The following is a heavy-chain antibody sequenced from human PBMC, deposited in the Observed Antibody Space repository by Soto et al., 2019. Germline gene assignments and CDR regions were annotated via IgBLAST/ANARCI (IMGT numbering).Heavy chain of an antibody. Sequence: GCLRLSCAASGFSFSSYWMTWVRQAPGKGLEWVANIKQDGREKYYVASVKGRFTISRDNVKNLLFLQMDSLTPDDTAVYYCAGDGVRNGAYNGWLDPWGQGTLVTVSS. CDR2: IKQDGREK. CDR1: GFSFSSYW. CDR3: AGDGVRNGAYNGWLDP. D-gene: IGHD3-16*01. V-gene: IGHV3-7*03. J-gene: IGHJ5*02.